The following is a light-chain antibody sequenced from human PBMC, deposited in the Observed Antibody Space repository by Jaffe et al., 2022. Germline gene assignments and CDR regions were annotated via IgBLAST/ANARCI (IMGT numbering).Light chain of an antibody. J-gene: IGKJ2*01. V-gene: IGKV3-20*01. CDR3: LVFGSSGKYT. Sequence: ETVLTQSPGTLSLSPGERATLSCRASQSVSDNFLSWYQQKPGQAPGLLIYGASSRATGIPDRFSGSGSGTDFTLTISRLEPEDFAVYYCLVFGSSGKYTFGRGTKLEIK. CDR2: GAS. CDR1: QSVSDNF.